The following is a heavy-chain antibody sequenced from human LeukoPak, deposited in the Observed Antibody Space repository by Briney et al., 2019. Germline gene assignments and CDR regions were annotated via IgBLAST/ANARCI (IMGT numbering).Heavy chain of an antibody. Sequence: SVTVSCKASGYTFTSYYMHWVRQAPGQGLEWMGGIIPIFGTANYAQKLQGRVTITADKSTSTAYMELSSLRSEDTAVYYCARETVGGSGSTDPYFDYWGQGTLVTVSS. CDR1: GYTFTSYY. V-gene: IGHV1-69*06. CDR2: IIPIFGTA. J-gene: IGHJ4*02. CDR3: ARETVGGSGSTDPYFDY. D-gene: IGHD3-10*01.